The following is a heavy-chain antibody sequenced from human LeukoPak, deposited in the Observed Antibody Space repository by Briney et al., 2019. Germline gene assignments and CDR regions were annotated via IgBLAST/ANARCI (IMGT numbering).Heavy chain of an antibody. CDR3: ARVQGYCSDGRCLF. CDR1: GYSFTGYH. D-gene: IGHD2-15*01. J-gene: IGHJ4*02. V-gene: IGHV1-2*02. Sequence: ASVKVSCKASGYSFTGYHIHWVRQAPGQGLEWMGCINTNNGDSIYAKKFKGRVTMTRDTSITTAYMEVASLRSDDTAVYYCARVQGYCSDGRCLFWGLGTPVTVSS. CDR2: INTNNGDS.